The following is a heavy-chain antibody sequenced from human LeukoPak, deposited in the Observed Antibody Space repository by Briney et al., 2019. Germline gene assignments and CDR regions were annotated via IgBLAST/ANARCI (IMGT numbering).Heavy chain of an antibody. CDR1: GYSISSGYY. J-gene: IGHJ4*02. Sequence: SETLSLTCAVSGYSISSGYYWGWIRQPPGKGLEWIGSIYHSGSTYYNPSLKSRVTISVDTSKNQFSLKLSSVTAADTAVYYCARRTAVAGIDNWGQGTLVTVSS. D-gene: IGHD6-19*01. CDR2: IYHSGST. CDR3: ARRTAVAGIDN. V-gene: IGHV4-38-2*01.